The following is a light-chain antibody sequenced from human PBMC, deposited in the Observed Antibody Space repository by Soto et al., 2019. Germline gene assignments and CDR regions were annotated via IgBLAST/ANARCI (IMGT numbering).Light chain of an antibody. CDR3: LQYHNLWA. CDR1: QTVSSRF. CDR2: GAS. J-gene: IGKJ1*01. V-gene: IGKV3-20*01. Sequence: EIVLTQSPGTLSLSPGERATLSCRASQTVSSRFLAWYQQKPGQAPRLLIYGASNRATGIPDRFSGSGSGTDFTLTISRLQSEDFTVYSCLQYHNLWAFGQGTKVDIK.